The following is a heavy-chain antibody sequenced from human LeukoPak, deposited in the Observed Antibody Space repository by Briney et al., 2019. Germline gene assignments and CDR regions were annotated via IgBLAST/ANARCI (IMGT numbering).Heavy chain of an antibody. CDR3: ARGIRYCSSTSCYYGYFQH. D-gene: IGHD2-2*01. J-gene: IGHJ1*01. Sequence: GGSLRLSCAASGFTFSSYSMNWVRQAPGKGLEWVSSISSSSSYIYYADSVKGRFTISRDNAKNSLYLQMNSLRAEDTAVYYCARGIRYCSSTSCYYGYFQHWGQGTLVTVSS. CDR2: ISSSSSYI. V-gene: IGHV3-21*01. CDR1: GFTFSSYS.